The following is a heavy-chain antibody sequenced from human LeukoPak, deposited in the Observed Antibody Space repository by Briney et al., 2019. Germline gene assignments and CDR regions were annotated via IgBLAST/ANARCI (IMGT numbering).Heavy chain of an antibody. V-gene: IGHV5-51*01. CDR2: IYPGDSET. CDR1: GYTFSNYW. D-gene: IGHD4-17*01. CDR3: ARFLYGHYSHYFDY. J-gene: IGHJ4*02. Sequence: GESLKISCRGSGYTFSNYWIGWVRQMPGNGLEWMGIIYPGDSETRYSPSFRGQVTISADKSISTTYLQWSSLEVSDTAMYFCARFLYGHYSHYFDYWGQGTLVTVSS.